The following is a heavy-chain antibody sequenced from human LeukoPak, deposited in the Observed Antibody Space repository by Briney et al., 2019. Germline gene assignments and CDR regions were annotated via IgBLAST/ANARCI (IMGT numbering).Heavy chain of an antibody. D-gene: IGHD6-13*01. CDR2: IYPGDSDT. J-gene: IGHJ4*02. CDR1: GYNFTNYW. V-gene: IGHV5-51*01. Sequence: GESLKISCKGSGYNFTNYWIAWVRLMPGKGLEWMGIIYPGDSDTRYSPSFQGLVTISADKSISTAYLQWSSLKASDTAMYYCARPGIAAAGTPLDYWGQGTLVTVSS. CDR3: ARPGIAAAGTPLDY.